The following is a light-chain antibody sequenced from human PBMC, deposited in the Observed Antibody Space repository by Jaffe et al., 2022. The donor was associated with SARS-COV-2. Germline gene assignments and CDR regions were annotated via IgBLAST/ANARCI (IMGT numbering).Light chain of an antibody. CDR2: GAS. V-gene: IGKV3-20*01. CDR1: QSVRSTY. CDR3: QQFGSSPTT. Sequence: EIVLTQSPGTLSLSPGERATLSCRASQSVRSTYLAWYQQKPGQAPGLLIYGASSRATGIPDRFSGSGSGTDFTLTISRLEPEDFAVYYCQQFGSSPTTFGQGTKVEIK. J-gene: IGKJ1*01.